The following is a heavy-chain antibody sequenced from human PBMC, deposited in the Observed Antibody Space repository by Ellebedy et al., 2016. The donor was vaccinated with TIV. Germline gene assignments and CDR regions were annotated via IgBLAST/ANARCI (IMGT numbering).Heavy chain of an antibody. CDR3: AREGVRDRLDY. Sequence: PGGSLRFSCAASGFTFSSYGMHWVRQAPGKGLEWVAVIWYDGSNKYYADSVKGRFTISRDNSKNTLYLQMNSLRAEDTAVYYCAREGVRDRLDYWGQGTLVTVSS. CDR1: GFTFSSYG. D-gene: IGHD2-15*01. J-gene: IGHJ4*02. V-gene: IGHV3-33*08. CDR2: IWYDGSNK.